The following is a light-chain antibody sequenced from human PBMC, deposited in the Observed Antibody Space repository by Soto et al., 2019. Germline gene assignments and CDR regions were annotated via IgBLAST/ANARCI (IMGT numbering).Light chain of an antibody. J-gene: IGLJ3*02. CDR2: SDN. Sequence: QSVLTQPPSASGTPGQRVTISCSGSNSNIGRNTVNWYQQFPGAAPNLLIHSDNERPSGVPDRFSGSRSGTSASLAISGLQSEDAADYYCAAWDDSPKVPVFGGGTKLTVL. CDR3: AAWDDSPKVPV. V-gene: IGLV1-44*01. CDR1: NSNIGRNT.